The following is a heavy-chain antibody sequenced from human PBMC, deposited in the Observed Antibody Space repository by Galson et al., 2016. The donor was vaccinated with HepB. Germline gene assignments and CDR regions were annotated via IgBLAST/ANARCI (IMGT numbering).Heavy chain of an antibody. CDR1: GFSLSTSGVG. V-gene: IGHV2-5*01. J-gene: IGHJ4*02. CDR2: IYWNDDK. D-gene: IGHD1-1*01. Sequence: PALVKPTQTLTLTCTFSGFSLSTSGVGVGWIRQPPGEALEWLALIYWNDDKRYSPSLKSSFSITKDTSKNQVVLTMTNMDPVDTATYYCSRRMLHAGHWTFDYWGQGTLVTVSS. CDR3: SRRMLHAGHWTFDY.